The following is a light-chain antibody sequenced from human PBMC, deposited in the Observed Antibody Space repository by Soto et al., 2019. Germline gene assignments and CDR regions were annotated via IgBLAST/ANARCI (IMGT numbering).Light chain of an antibody. V-gene: IGKV1-5*03. CDR2: KAS. CDR3: QQYEGT. J-gene: IGKJ1*01. CDR1: QTISSW. Sequence: DIQMTQSPSTLSGSVGDRVTITCRASQTISSWLAWYQQKPGKAPKLLIYKASTLKSGVPSRFSGSGSGTEFTLTISSLQPDDFATYYCQQYEGTFGQGTKV.